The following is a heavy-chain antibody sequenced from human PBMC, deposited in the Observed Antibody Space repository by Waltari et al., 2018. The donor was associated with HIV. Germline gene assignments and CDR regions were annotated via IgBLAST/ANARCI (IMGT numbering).Heavy chain of an antibody. D-gene: IGHD2-2*01. Sequence: EVLLVESGGALVQPGGSLRLSCTASGFLFLTYVMSWVRQAPGKGREWVAKIKQDGSEKYYVDSVKGRFTISRDNAKNSLYLQMNSLRAEDTAMYYCATSRTFDYWGQGTLVTVSS. CDR1: GFLFLTYV. V-gene: IGHV3-7*01. J-gene: IGHJ4*02. CDR3: ATSRTFDY. CDR2: IKQDGSEK.